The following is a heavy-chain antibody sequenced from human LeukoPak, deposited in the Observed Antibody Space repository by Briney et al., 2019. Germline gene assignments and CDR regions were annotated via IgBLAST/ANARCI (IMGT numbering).Heavy chain of an antibody. Sequence: PGGSLRLSCAASGLTFSSYSMNWVRQAPGKGLEWVSSISSSSSYIYYADSVKGRFTISRDNAKNSLYLQMNSLRAEDTAVYYCARAGIAVAGYDYWGQGTLVTVSS. V-gene: IGHV3-21*01. CDR3: ARAGIAVAGYDY. CDR1: GLTFSSYS. J-gene: IGHJ4*02. D-gene: IGHD6-19*01. CDR2: ISSSSSYI.